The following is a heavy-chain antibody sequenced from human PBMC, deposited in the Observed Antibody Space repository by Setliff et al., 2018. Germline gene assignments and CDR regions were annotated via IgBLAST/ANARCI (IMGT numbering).Heavy chain of an antibody. Sequence: GGSLRLSCAASGLTFSSYSMNWVRQAPGKGLEWVSVIYSDGNTYYADSVKGRFTISRDNAQNSLYLQMNSLRAEDSAMYYCARSENCYSTHCSPYDYWGQGALVTV. CDR2: IYSDGNT. D-gene: IGHD3-10*01. CDR3: ARSENCYSTHCSPYDY. V-gene: IGHV3-21*04. J-gene: IGHJ4*02. CDR1: GLTFSSYS.